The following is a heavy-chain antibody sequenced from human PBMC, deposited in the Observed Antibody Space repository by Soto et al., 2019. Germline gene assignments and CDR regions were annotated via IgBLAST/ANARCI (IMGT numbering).Heavy chain of an antibody. Sequence: EVQLVESGGDLVQPGGSLRLSCEASGITFSSYWMHWVRQAPGKGLVWVSRINDDGSGTSYGDSVKGRFTISRDNAKNTVYLHMNSRSAEETAVYYCATLQMTGPDYWGQGSPVTVSS. V-gene: IGHV3-74*01. CDR1: GITFSSYW. CDR2: INDDGSGT. CDR3: ATLQMTGPDY. J-gene: IGHJ4*02.